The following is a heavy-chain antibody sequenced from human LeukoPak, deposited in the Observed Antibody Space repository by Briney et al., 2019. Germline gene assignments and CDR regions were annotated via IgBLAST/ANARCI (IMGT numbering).Heavy chain of an antibody. J-gene: IGHJ4*02. CDR3: ARTYYDILTGILSGDYLSGGYFNY. CDR2: INHSGST. D-gene: IGHD3-9*01. V-gene: IGHV4-34*01. CDR1: GGSFSGYY. Sequence: SETLSLTCAVYGGSFSGYYWSWIRQPPGKGLEWIGEINHSGSTNYNPSLKSRVTMSVDTSKNQFSLKLSSVTAADTAVYYCARTYYDILTGILSGDYLSGGYFNYWGQGTLVTVSS.